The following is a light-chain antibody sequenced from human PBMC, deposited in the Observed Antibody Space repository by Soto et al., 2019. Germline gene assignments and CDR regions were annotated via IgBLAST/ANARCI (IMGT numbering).Light chain of an antibody. CDR2: EVS. Sequence: QLVLTQPPSASGSPGQSVTISCTGTSSDIGGYNYISWYQQHPGKAPKLMIYEVSKRPSGVPYRFSASKSGNTASLTVSGLQAEDEAYYYCASYAVSSVVFGGGTKLTVL. J-gene: IGLJ2*01. CDR3: ASYAVSSVV. V-gene: IGLV2-8*01. CDR1: SSDIGGYNY.